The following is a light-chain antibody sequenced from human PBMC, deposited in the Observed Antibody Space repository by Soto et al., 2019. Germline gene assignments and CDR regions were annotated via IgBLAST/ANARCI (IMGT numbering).Light chain of an antibody. CDR2: DAS. V-gene: IGKV1-33*01. CDR1: QDISNY. J-gene: IGKJ5*01. CDR3: QQYDNRPIT. Sequence: DIQMTQSPSSLSASVGDRVTITCQASQDISNYLNWYQQKPGKAPKLLIYDASNLETGVPSRFSGSGSGTDSTFTISSLQPEDIATYYCQQYDNRPITFGQGTRREIK.